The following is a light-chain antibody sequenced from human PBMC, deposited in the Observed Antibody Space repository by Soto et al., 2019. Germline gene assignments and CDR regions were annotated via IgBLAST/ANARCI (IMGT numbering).Light chain of an antibody. V-gene: IGLV2-14*01. CDR1: SSDVGGYNH. CDR3: SSYTSSSTWV. Sequence: QSVLTQPASVSGSPGQSITISCTGTSSDVGGYNHVSWYQQHPGKAPKLMIYDVSNRPSGVSNRFSGSKSGNTASLTISGLQAEDEPDYYCSSYTSSSTWVFGGGTKLTVL. CDR2: DVS. J-gene: IGLJ3*02.